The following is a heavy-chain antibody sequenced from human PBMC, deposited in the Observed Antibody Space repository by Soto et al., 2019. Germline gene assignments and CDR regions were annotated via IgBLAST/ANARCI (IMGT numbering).Heavy chain of an antibody. J-gene: IGHJ4*02. CDR1: GYTFTSYD. CDR3: ARGSTQVRDFDY. Sequence: GASVKVSCKASGYTFTSYDINWVRQATGQGLEWMGWMNPNSGNTGYAQKFQGRVTMTRNTSIGTAYMELSSLRSEDTAVYYCARGSTQVRDFDYWGQGTLVTVSS. CDR2: MNPNSGNT. V-gene: IGHV1-8*01.